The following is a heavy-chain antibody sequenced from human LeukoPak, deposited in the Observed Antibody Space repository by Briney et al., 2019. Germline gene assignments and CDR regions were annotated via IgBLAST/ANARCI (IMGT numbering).Heavy chain of an antibody. CDR1: GYTFTSYA. V-gene: IGHV1-18*01. D-gene: IGHD2-8*01. J-gene: IGHJ5*01. CDR2: VSAYNGNT. Sequence: SVKVSCKTSGYTFTSYAINWVRQAPGQGLEWMGRVSAYNGNTYAQKFQGRVTMTTDTSTSTAYMELRSLRSDDTAMYYCAGATVVMVYTIQENWFDSWGQGTLVTVSS. CDR3: AGATVVMVYTIQENWFDS.